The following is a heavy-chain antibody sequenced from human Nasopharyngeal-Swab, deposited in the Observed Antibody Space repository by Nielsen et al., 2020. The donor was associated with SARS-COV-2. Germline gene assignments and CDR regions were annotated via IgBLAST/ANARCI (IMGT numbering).Heavy chain of an antibody. D-gene: IGHD6-19*01. Sequence: SVKVSCKASGGTFSSYAISWVRQAPGQGLERMGGIIPIFGTANYAQKFQGRVTITADESTSTAYMELSSLRSEDTAVYYCARVGGYSSGWYESWFDPWGQGTLVTVSS. CDR1: GGTFSSYA. J-gene: IGHJ5*02. CDR3: ARVGGYSSGWYESWFDP. CDR2: IIPIFGTA. V-gene: IGHV1-69*13.